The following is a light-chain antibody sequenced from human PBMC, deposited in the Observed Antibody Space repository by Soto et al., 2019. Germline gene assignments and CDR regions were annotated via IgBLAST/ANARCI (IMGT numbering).Light chain of an antibody. Sequence: NKMSHSPSSVSASVGGRFPSFCRASQDISSWLAWYQQKPGKAPKLLIYVASNLQSGVPRRFSGSGSGTDFTLIISSLQPEDFATYFCQQGDSFPFTFGGGTKV. V-gene: IGKV1-12*01. CDR2: VAS. CDR1: QDISSW. CDR3: QQGDSFPFT. J-gene: IGKJ4*01.